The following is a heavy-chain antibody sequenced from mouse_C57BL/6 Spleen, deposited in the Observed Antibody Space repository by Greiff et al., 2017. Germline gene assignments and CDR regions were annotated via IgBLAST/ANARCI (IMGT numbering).Heavy chain of an antibody. V-gene: IGHV5-16*01. Sequence: EVKLMEPEGGLVQPGSSMKLSCTASGFTFSDSYMAWVRPVPEKGLEWVANINYDGSSTYYLDSLKSRFIISRDNAKNNLYLQMSSLKSEVTATYYCVRGGRYSGSSYAMDYWGQGTSVTVSS. J-gene: IGHJ4*01. CDR3: VRGGRYSGSSYAMDY. D-gene: IGHD1-1*01. CDR2: INYDGSST. CDR1: GFTFSDSY.